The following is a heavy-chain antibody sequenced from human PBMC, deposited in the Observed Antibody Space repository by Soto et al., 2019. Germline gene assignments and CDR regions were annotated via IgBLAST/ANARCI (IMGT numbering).Heavy chain of an antibody. V-gene: IGHV1-18*01. D-gene: IGHD3-9*01. CDR3: ASFTTYYDILTVLYSYYGMDV. Sequence: ASVKVSCKASGYTFTSYGISWVRQAPGQGLEWMGWISAYNGNTNYAQKLQGRVTMTTDTSTSTAYMELRSLRSDDTAVYYCASFTTYYDILTVLYSYYGMDVWGQGTTVTVSS. CDR1: GYTFTSYG. CDR2: ISAYNGNT. J-gene: IGHJ6*02.